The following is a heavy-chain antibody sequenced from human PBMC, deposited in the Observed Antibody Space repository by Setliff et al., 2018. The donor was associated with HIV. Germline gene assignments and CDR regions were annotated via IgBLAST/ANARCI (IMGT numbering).Heavy chain of an antibody. D-gene: IGHD6-19*01. CDR1: GGSISSYY. Sequence: SETLSLTCTVSGGSISSYYWSWIRQPPGKGLEWIGYIYTSGSVNYNPSLNSRVTISVDTSKNQSSLKVNSVTAADTAVYYCARSPRIGVAGEFEYWGQGTLVTAPQ. J-gene: IGHJ4*02. V-gene: IGHV4-4*09. CDR3: ARSPRIGVAGEFEY. CDR2: IYTSGSV.